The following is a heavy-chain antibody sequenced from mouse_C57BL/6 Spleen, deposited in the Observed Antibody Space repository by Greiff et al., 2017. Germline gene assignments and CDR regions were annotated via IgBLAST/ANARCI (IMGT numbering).Heavy chain of an antibody. CDR1: GYTFTGYW. V-gene: IGHV1-9*01. CDR2: ILTGSGST. CDR3: ARFGPYYYGTYYDMDY. J-gene: IGHJ4*01. Sequence: QVQLKESGAELMKPGASVKLSCKATGYTFTGYWVEWVKQRPGHGLEWIGEILTGSGSTNYNEKFKGKATFTADTSSNTAYMQLSSLTTEDSAIYYCARFGPYYYGTYYDMDYWGQGTSVTVSS. D-gene: IGHD1-1*01.